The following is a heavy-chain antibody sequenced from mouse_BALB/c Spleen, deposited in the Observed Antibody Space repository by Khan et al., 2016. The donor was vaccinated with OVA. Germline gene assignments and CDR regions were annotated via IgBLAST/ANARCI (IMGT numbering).Heavy chain of an antibody. Sequence: QVQLKQSGAELARPGASVKMSCKTSGYTFSSYTIHWIKVRPGQGLEWIGYINPNNGDTNYNQKFKDKATLTADKSSTTVYMQLSSLTSDDSAMYNCVRDWAYYGNDGWFAYWGQGTLVTVSA. V-gene: IGHV1-4*01. J-gene: IGHJ3*01. CDR1: GYTFSSYT. D-gene: IGHD2-14*01. CDR3: VRDWAYYGNDGWFAY. CDR2: INPNNGDT.